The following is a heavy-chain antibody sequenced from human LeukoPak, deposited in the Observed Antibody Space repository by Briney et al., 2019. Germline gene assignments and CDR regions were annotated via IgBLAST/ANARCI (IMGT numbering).Heavy chain of an antibody. CDR1: GFTFSSYA. D-gene: IGHD4-17*01. V-gene: IGHV3-64D*09. CDR3: VKDRGGDYEVGWYFDL. CDR2: ISSNGGST. Sequence: PGGSLRLPCSASGFTFSSYAMHWVRQAPGKGLEYVSAISSNGGSTYYADSVKGRFTISRDNSKNTLYLQMSSLRAEDTAVYYCVKDRGGDYEVGWYFDLWGRGTLVTVSS. J-gene: IGHJ2*01.